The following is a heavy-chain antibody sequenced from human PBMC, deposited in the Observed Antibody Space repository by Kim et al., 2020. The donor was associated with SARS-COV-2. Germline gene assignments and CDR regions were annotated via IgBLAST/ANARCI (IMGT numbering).Heavy chain of an antibody. J-gene: IGHJ6*02. CDR3: ARGGPVGYYYYGMDV. CDR1: GGSFSGYY. V-gene: IGHV4-34*01. CDR2: INHSGST. D-gene: IGHD1-26*01. Sequence: SETLSLTCAVYGGSFSGYYWSWIRQPPGKGLEWIGEINHSGSTNYNPSLKSRVTISVDTSKNQFSLKLSSVTAADTAVYYCARGGPVGYYYYGMDVWGQG.